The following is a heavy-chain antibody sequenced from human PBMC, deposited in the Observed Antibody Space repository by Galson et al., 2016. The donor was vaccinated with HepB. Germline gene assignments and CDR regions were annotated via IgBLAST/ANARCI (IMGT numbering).Heavy chain of an antibody. J-gene: IGHJ6*03. Sequence: SETLSLTCTVSGGSISGQYWSWIRHSAGKGLEWIGRIYTSGSTNYNPSLRGRVTMSVATSKNQFSLKLKSVTAADTAVYYCAKESAVVPDGRYMDVWGKGTTVTVSS. D-gene: IGHD2-2*01. CDR2: IYTSGST. V-gene: IGHV4-4*07. CDR3: AKESAVVPDGRYMDV. CDR1: GGSISGQY.